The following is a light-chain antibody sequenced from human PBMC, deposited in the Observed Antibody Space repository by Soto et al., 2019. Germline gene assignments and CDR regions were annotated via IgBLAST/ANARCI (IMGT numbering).Light chain of an antibody. CDR3: QQYNSYLFT. CDR2: KAS. CDR1: QSISSW. Sequence: DIQMTQSPSTLSASVGDRVTITCRASQSISSWLAWYQQKPGKAPKLLIYKASSLESGVPSGFSGSGSGTEFTLTISSLQPDDFATYYCQQYNSYLFTFGPATKVDIK. J-gene: IGKJ3*01. V-gene: IGKV1-5*03.